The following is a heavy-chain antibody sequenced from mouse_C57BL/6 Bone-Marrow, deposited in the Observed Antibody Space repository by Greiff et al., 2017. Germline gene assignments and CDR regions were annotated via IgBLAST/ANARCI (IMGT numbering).Heavy chain of an antibody. CDR3: ARSLYDGSLDY. CDR1: GYTFTSYW. D-gene: IGHD2-12*01. CDR2: IYPGSGST. Sequence: QVQLQQSGAELVKPGASVKMSCKASGYTFTSYWITWVKQRPGQGLEWIGDIYPGSGSTNYNEKFKSKATLTVDTSSSTAYMQRSSLTSEDSAVYYGARSLYDGSLDYWGQGTTLTVSS. J-gene: IGHJ2*01. V-gene: IGHV1-55*01.